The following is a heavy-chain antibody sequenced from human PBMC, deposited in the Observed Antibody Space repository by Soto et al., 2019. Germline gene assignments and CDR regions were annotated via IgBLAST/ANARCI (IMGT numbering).Heavy chain of an antibody. Sequence: GGSLRLSCAASGFTVGSNYMSWVRQAPGKGLEWVSVIYSGGSTYYADSVKGRFTISRDNSKNTLYLQMNSLRAEDTAVYYCARGGVYSSGWSYDAFDIWGQGTMVTVS. CDR2: IYSGGST. J-gene: IGHJ3*02. D-gene: IGHD6-19*01. CDR1: GFTVGSNY. CDR3: ARGGVYSSGWSYDAFDI. V-gene: IGHV3-66*01.